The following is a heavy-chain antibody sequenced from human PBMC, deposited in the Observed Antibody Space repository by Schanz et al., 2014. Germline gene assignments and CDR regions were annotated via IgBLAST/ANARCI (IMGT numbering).Heavy chain of an antibody. CDR1: GYTFTSYG. V-gene: IGHV1-18*01. CDR3: ARDGVDAAAGGNY. Sequence: QVQLVQSGAEVKKPGASVKVSCKASGYTFTSYGISWVRQAPGQGLEWMGWISAYNGHTDYAQKLQGRVTMTRDTSTSTVYMELSSLRSEDTAVYYCARDGVDAAAGGNYWGQGTLVNVSS. D-gene: IGHD6-13*01. J-gene: IGHJ4*02. CDR2: ISAYNGHT.